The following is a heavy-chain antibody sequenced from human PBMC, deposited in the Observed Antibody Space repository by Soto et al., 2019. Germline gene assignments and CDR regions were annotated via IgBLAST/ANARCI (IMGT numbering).Heavy chain of an antibody. D-gene: IGHD3-16*02. CDR1: GYSFTSYF. V-gene: IGHV1-46*01. CDR2: INPNGGST. J-gene: IGHJ6*02. CDR3: ARDYRIADV. Sequence: QVQLVQSGAEVKKPGASVKVSCKASGYSFTSYFMHWVRQAPEQGLEWMGIINPNGGSTTYAQKFQGRLTMTRDTSTSTVYMELSSLRAEDTAVYYCARDYRIADVWGQGTTVTVSS.